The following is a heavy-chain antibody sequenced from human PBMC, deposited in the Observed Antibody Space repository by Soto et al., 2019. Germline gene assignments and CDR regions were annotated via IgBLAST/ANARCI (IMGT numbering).Heavy chain of an antibody. CDR3: AGIRTGVYGSGTTSSRFYYGMDV. CDR1: GYTFTSYY. V-gene: IGHV1-46*01. Sequence: ASVKVSCKASGYTFTSYYMHWVRQAPGQGLEWMGIINPSGGSTSYAQKFQGRVTMTRDTSTSTVYMELSSLRSEDTAVYYCAGIRTGVYGSGTTSSRFYYGMDVWG. CDR2: INPSGGST. J-gene: IGHJ6*02. D-gene: IGHD3-10*01.